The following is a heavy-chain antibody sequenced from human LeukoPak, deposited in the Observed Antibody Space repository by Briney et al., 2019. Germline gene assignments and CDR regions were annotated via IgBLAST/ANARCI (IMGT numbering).Heavy chain of an antibody. CDR1: GGSFSGYY. Sequence: SETLSLTCAVYGGSFSGYYWSWIRQPPGKGLEWIGEINHSGSTNYNPSLKSRVTISVDTSKNQFPLKLSSVTAADTAVYYCARTYRQSIAARPGYFQHWGQGTLVTVSS. CDR2: INHSGST. D-gene: IGHD6-6*01. CDR3: ARTYRQSIAARPGYFQH. J-gene: IGHJ1*01. V-gene: IGHV4-34*01.